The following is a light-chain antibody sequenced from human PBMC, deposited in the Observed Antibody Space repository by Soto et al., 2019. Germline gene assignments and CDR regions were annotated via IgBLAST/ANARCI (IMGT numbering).Light chain of an antibody. V-gene: IGLV2-23*01. CDR1: NSDVGSYNL. CDR3: CSYASSSTYV. CDR2: QGS. J-gene: IGLJ1*01. Sequence: QSALTQPASVSGSPGQSITISCTGTNSDVGSYNLVSWYQQHPGKAPKLMIYQGSKRPSGVSDRFSGSKSGNTASLTISGLQAEDEADYYCCSYASSSTYVLGTGTKVTVL.